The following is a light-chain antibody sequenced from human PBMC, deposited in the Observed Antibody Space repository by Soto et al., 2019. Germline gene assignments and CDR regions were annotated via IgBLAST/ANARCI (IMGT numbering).Light chain of an antibody. CDR2: GNS. CDR1: NSNIGAGYD. CDR3: QSYDSSLVV. J-gene: IGLJ3*02. V-gene: IGLV1-40*01. Sequence: QAVVTQPPSVSGAPGQRVTISCTGSNSNIGAGYDVHWYQQAPGTAPKLLIYGNSNRPSGVPDRFSGSKSGTSASLAITGLQAEDEADYYCQSYDSSLVVFGGGTKLTVL.